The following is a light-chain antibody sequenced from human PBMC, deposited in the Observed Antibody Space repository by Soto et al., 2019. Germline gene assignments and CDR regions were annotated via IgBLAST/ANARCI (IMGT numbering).Light chain of an antibody. Sequence: DIQMTQSPSTLSASIGDRVSMSCRASQSIGNWLAWYQQKPGKAPEVLIYMASSLEHGVPSRFSGSGSGTEFTLTISSLQPDDFATYYCQQYKSFSLTFGQGTKVDIK. CDR1: QSIGNW. CDR3: QQYKSFSLT. V-gene: IGKV1-5*03. J-gene: IGKJ1*01. CDR2: MAS.